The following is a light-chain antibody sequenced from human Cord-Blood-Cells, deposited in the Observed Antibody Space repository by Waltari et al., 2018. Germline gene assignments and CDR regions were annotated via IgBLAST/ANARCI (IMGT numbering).Light chain of an antibody. CDR1: SSDVGGYNY. Sequence: QSALTQPASVSGSPGQSITISCTGTSSDVGGYNYVPWYQQHPGKAPKLMIYDVSNRPSGVSNRFSGSKSGNTASLTISGLQAEYEADYYCSSYTSSSTVVFGGGTKLTVL. CDR3: SSYTSSSTVV. CDR2: DVS. V-gene: IGLV2-14*01. J-gene: IGLJ2*01.